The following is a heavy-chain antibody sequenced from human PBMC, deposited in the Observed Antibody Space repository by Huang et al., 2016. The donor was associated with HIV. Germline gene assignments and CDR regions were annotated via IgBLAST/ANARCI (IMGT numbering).Heavy chain of an antibody. CDR1: EFSFSNYA. J-gene: IGHJ6*03. D-gene: IGHD6-13*01. Sequence: QVQLVESGGGVVQPGRSLRLSGAASEFSFSNYAMDWVRQAPGKGLEWVAVISYDGSNKYYADSVKGRFTISRDNSKNTLYLQMSSLRADDTAVYYCARDRGSSWYRYYYMDVWGKGTTVTVSS. CDR3: ARDRGSSWYRYYYMDV. CDR2: ISYDGSNK. V-gene: IGHV3-30-3*01.